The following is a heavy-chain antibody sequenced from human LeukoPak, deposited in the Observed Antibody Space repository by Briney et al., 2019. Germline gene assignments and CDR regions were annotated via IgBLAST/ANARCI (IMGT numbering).Heavy chain of an antibody. CDR1: GGSFSGYY. CDR3: AREGVGYYYDSSGYYPLDY. CDR2: INHSGST. Sequence: SETLSLTCAVYGGSFSGYYWSWIRQPPGKGLEWIGEINHSGSTNYNPSLKSRVTISVDTSKNQFSLKLSSVTAADTAVYYCAREGVGYYYDSSGYYPLDYWDQGTLVTVSS. D-gene: IGHD3-22*01. J-gene: IGHJ4*02. V-gene: IGHV4-34*01.